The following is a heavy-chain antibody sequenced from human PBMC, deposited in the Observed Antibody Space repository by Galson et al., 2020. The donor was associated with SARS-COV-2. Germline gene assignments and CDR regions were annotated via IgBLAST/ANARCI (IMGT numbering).Heavy chain of an antibody. Sequence: GGSLRLSCAASEFTFSNYWMSWVRQAPGKGLEWVANIKQDGSEKYYVDSVKGRFTISRDNAKNSLYLQMNSLRAEDTAVYYCARDTVTGYLDYYYYGMDVWGQGTTVTVSS. CDR3: ARDTVTGYLDYYYYGMDV. V-gene: IGHV3-7*03. CDR2: IKQDGSEK. D-gene: IGHD3-9*01. CDR1: EFTFSNYW. J-gene: IGHJ6*02.